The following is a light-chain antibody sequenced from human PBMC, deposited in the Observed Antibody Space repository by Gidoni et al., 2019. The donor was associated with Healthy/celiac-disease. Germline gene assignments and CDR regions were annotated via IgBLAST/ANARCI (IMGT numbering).Light chain of an antibody. Sequence: DIVMTQSPLSLPVTPGEPASISCRSSQSSLHSNGYNYLDWYLQKPGQSPQLLIYLGSNRDSGVPDRFSGSGSGTDFTLKISRVEAEDVGVYYCMQALQTPWTFGQGTKVEIK. V-gene: IGKV2-28*01. CDR3: MQALQTPWT. CDR1: QSSLHSNGYNY. CDR2: LGS. J-gene: IGKJ1*01.